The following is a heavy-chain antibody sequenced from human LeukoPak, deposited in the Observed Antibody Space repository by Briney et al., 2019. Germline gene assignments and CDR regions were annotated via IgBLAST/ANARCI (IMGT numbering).Heavy chain of an antibody. CDR3: ARAWTVTTPLVDP. Sequence: GASVKVSCKASGYTFTGYYMHWVRQAPGQGLEWMGWINPNSGGTNYAQKFQGRVTMTRDTSISAAYMELSSLRSEDTAVYYCARAWTVTTPLVDPWGQGTLVTVSS. D-gene: IGHD4-11*01. CDR1: GYTFTGYY. CDR2: INPNSGGT. V-gene: IGHV1-2*02. J-gene: IGHJ5*02.